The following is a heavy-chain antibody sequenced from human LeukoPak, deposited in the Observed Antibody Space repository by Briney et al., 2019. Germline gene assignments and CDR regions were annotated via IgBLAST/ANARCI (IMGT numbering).Heavy chain of an antibody. CDR1: GGTFSSYA. D-gene: IGHD5-12*01. Sequence: SVKVSCKASGGTFSSYAISWVRQAPGQGLEWMGGIIPIFGTANYAQKFQGRVTITADESTSTAYMELSSLRSEDTAVYYCARAGERGYSGYDPGANFDYWGQGTLVTVSS. CDR3: ARAGERGYSGYDPGANFDY. CDR2: IIPIFGTA. J-gene: IGHJ4*02. V-gene: IGHV1-69*13.